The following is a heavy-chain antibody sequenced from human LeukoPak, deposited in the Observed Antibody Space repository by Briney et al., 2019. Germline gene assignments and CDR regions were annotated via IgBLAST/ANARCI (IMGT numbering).Heavy chain of an antibody. CDR3: ARCGGDCYYSPAFDI. Sequence: PSETLSLTCTVSSGSISSYYWSWIRQPPGKGLEWIGYIYYSGSTNYNPSLKSRVTISVDTSKNQFSLKLSSVTAADTAVYYCARCGGDCYYSPAFDIWGQGTMVTVSS. D-gene: IGHD2-21*02. CDR1: SGSISSYY. CDR2: IYYSGST. J-gene: IGHJ3*02. V-gene: IGHV4-59*01.